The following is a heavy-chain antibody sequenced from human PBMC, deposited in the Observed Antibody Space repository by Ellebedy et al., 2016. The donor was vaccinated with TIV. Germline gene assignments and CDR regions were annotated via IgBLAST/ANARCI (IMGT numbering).Heavy chain of an antibody. Sequence: ASVKVSCXASGYTFTGYYMHWVRQATGQGLEWMGWINPNSGGTNYAQKFQGRVTMTRDTSISTAYMELSRLRSDDTAVYYCARDRYSSGIDYWGQGTLVTVSS. J-gene: IGHJ4*02. CDR3: ARDRYSSGIDY. V-gene: IGHV1-2*02. CDR2: INPNSGGT. D-gene: IGHD6-19*01. CDR1: GYTFTGYY.